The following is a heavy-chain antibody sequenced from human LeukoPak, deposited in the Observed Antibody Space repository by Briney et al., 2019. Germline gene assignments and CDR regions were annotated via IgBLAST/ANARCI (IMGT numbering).Heavy chain of an antibody. CDR2: IKSKTDGGTT. V-gene: IGHV3-15*01. CDR3: TTDLPLDIVVVPAAMRDDY. J-gene: IGHJ4*02. Sequence: GGSLRLSCAASGFTFSNAWMSWVLQAPGKGLEWVGRIKSKTDGGTTDYAAPVKGRFTISRDDSKNTLYLQMDSLKTEDTAVYYCTTDLPLDIVVVPAAMRDDYWGQGTLVTVSS. CDR1: GFTFSNAW. D-gene: IGHD2-2*01.